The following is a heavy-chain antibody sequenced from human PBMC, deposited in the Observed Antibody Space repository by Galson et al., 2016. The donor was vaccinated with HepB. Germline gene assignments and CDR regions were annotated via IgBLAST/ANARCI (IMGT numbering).Heavy chain of an antibody. CDR2: IFAGGKT. Sequence: SLRLSCAASGFSVSTNMSWVRQAPGKGLEWVSMIFAGGKTYYSDFVKGRFTVSRDNSKNTVYLQMNSLRVEDTALYYCTRDEWGDWGQGTLVTVSS. D-gene: IGHD1-26*01. CDR1: GFSVSTN. J-gene: IGHJ4*02. CDR3: TRDEWGD. V-gene: IGHV3-53*01.